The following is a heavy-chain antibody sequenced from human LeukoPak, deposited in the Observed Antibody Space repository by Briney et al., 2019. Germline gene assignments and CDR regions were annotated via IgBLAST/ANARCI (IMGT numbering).Heavy chain of an antibody. Sequence: ASVKVCCKAAGYTFTSYYMHWVRQAAGQGLEWMGGMNPSGGRTSYAQKFQGRVTITRDTSTSTVYMDLSSLRSEDTAVYYCARGNSDWFDPWRQGTLVTVSS. CDR1: GYTFTSYY. CDR2: MNPSGGRT. D-gene: IGHD4-23*01. CDR3: ARGNSDWFDP. J-gene: IGHJ5*02. V-gene: IGHV1-46*01.